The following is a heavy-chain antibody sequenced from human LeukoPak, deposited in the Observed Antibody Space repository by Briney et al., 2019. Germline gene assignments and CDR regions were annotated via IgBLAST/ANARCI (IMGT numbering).Heavy chain of an antibody. V-gene: IGHV3-21*01. D-gene: IGHD4-17*01. CDR1: GFTFSSYS. J-gene: IGHJ5*02. CDR3: ARGLTTVTTFNWFDP. CDR2: ISSSSSYI. Sequence: GGSLRLSCAASGFTFSSYSMNWVRQAPGKGLEWVSSISSSSSYIYYADSVKGRFTISRDNAKNSLYLQMNSLRAEDTAVYSCARGLTTVTTFNWFDPWGQGTLVAVSS.